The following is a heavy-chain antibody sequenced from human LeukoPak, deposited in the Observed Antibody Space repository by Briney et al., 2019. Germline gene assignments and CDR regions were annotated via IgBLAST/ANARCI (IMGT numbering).Heavy chain of an antibody. D-gene: IGHD2-2*02. CDR3: ARENGDCSSTSCYMDYYYYYMDV. CDR1: GFTFSSYG. Sequence: PGRSLRLSCAASGFTFSSYGMHWVRQAPGKGLEWVAVIWYDGSNKYYADSVKGRFTISRDNSKNTLYLRMNSLRAEDTAVYYCARENGDCSSTSCYMDYYYYYMDVWGKGTTVTVSS. V-gene: IGHV3-33*01. CDR2: IWYDGSNK. J-gene: IGHJ6*03.